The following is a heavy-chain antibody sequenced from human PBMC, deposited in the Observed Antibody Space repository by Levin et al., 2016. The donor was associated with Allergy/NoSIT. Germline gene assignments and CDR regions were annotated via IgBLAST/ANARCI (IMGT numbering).Heavy chain of an antibody. CDR1: GYTFTGYY. CDR3: ARDYYGSGSYYYGMDV. D-gene: IGHD3-10*01. V-gene: IGHV1-2*02. J-gene: IGHJ6*02. Sequence: ASVKVSCKASGYTFTGYYMHWVRQAPGQGLEWMGWINPNSGGTNYAQKFQGRVTMTRDTSISTAYMELSRLRSDDTAVYYCARDYYGSGSYYYGMDVWGQGTTVTVSS. CDR2: INPNSGGT.